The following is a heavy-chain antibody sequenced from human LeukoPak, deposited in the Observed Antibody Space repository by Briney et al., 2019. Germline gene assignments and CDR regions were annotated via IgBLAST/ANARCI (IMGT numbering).Heavy chain of an antibody. V-gene: IGHV3-23*01. D-gene: IGHD6-19*01. CDR3: AKLWYTSASTVMDV. CDR1: GFIFSTCA. J-gene: IGHJ6*03. Sequence: PGGSLRLSCAASGFIFSTCAMSWVRQAPGKGLEWVSSIGRSSDTTYYADSMKGRFTISRDNSRDTLSLQMNSLRDEDTAVYYCAKLWYTSASTVMDVWGRGTTVTVSS. CDR2: IGRSSDTT.